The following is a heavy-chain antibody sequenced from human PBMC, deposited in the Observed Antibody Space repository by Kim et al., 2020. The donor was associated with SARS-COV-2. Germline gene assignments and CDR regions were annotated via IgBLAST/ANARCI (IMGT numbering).Heavy chain of an antibody. CDR3: ARDDGGNSLGEFDP. CDR1: GGSISSYY. Sequence: SETLSLTCTVSGGSISSYYWSWIRQPPGKGLEWIGYIYYSGSTNYNPSLKSRVTISVDTSKNQFSLKLSSVTAADTAVYYCARDDGGNSLGEFDPWGQGTLVTVSS. V-gene: IGHV4-59*01. D-gene: IGHD2-21*02. CDR2: IYYSGST. J-gene: IGHJ5*02.